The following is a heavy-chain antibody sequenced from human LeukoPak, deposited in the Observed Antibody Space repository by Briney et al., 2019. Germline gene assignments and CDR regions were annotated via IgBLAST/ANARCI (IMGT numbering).Heavy chain of an antibody. J-gene: IGHJ3*02. CDR1: GFTVRSNA. CDR2: IYDGGST. CDR3: AKPVAGSSLGAFDI. D-gene: IGHD6-19*01. Sequence: PGGSLRLSCAASGFTVRSNAMSWVRQAPGKGLEWVSVIYDGGSTYHTDSVKGRFSISRDNSKNTVYLQMNSLRVEDTAVYYCAKPVAGSSLGAFDIWGQGTMVTVSS. V-gene: IGHV3-66*04.